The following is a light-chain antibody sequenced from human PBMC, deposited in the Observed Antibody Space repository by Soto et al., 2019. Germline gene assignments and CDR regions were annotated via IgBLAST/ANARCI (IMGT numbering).Light chain of an antibody. V-gene: IGKV1-6*01. Sequence: AIQVTQSPSSLSASVGDRATITCRASQGSRKDLGWYQQKPGKAPKLLTYAASTLQSGVPSRFSGSGSGTCFTLAISSLQPEDCATYYCLQDYNCPWTFGQGTQVEIK. CDR2: AAS. J-gene: IGKJ1*01. CDR1: QGSRKD. CDR3: LQDYNCPWT.